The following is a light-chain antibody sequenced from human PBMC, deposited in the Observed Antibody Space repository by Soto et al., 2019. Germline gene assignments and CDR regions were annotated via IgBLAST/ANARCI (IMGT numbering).Light chain of an antibody. J-gene: IGKJ3*01. CDR2: GAS. Sequence: ESVLTQSPGTLSMSPGVRATLSCRASQSVSSSYLAWYKQKPGQAPRLLIYGASSRATGIPDRFSGSGSGTDFTLTISRLEPEDFAVYYCQQYASSPFTFGPGTKVDIK. CDR3: QQYASSPFT. CDR1: QSVSSSY. V-gene: IGKV3-20*01.